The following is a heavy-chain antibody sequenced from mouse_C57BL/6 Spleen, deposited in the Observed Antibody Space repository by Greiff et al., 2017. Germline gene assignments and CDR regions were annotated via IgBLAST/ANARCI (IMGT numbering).Heavy chain of an antibody. D-gene: IGHD2-1*01. V-gene: IGHV1-81*01. J-gene: IGHJ2*01. CDR1: GYTFTSYG. CDR3: AEIYYGNYESY. CDR2: IYPRSGNT. Sequence: QVQLKQSGAELARPGASVKLSCKASGYTFTSYGISWVKQRTGPGLEWIGEIYPRSGNTYYNEKFKGKATLTADKSSSTAYMELRSLTSEDSAVYFCAEIYYGNYESYWGQGTTLTVSS.